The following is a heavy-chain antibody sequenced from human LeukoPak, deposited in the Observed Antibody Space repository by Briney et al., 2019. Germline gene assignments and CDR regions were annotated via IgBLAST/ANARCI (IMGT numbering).Heavy chain of an antibody. D-gene: IGHD6-13*01. CDR3: AKDRVGAAGVYNWFDP. J-gene: IGHJ5*02. Sequence: GGSLRLSCAASGFTFDDFAMHWVRQAPGKGLEWVSGISWNSGSIGYADSVKGRFTISRDNSKNTLYLQMNSLRAEDTAVYYCAKDRVGAAGVYNWFDPWGQGTLVTVSS. CDR2: ISWNSGSI. V-gene: IGHV3-9*01. CDR1: GFTFDDFA.